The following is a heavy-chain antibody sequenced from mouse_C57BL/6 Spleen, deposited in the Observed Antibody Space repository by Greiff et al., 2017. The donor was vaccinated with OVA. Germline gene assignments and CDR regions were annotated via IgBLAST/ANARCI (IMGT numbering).Heavy chain of an antibody. CDR3: EREDTTTVVATESYVDV. CDR1: GYTFTEYT. D-gene: IGHD1-1*01. V-gene: IGHV1-62-2*01. CDR2: FYPGCGSI. Sequence: QVHVQQSGAELVKPGASVKLSCKASGYTFTEYTIHWVKQRSGQGLEWIGWFYPGCGSIKYNEKFKDKATLTADKSSSTVYMELSRLTSEDSAVYFCEREDTTTVVATESYVDVWGTGTMVTVSA. J-gene: IGHJ1*03.